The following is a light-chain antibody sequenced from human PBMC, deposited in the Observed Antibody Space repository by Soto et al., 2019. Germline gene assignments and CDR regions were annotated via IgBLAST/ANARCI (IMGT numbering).Light chain of an antibody. CDR1: QSVRTN. CDR2: YAS. CDR3: QQYDTWPLT. Sequence: EVMMTQFPDTVSVTEGETVTLSCGASQSVRTNLAWYQQRPGKAPRLLIHYASTRASDIPARFSGSGSGTNFTLAISSLQSEDFAVYYCQQYDTWPLTFGGGTKVDIK. V-gene: IGKV3D-15*01. J-gene: IGKJ4*01.